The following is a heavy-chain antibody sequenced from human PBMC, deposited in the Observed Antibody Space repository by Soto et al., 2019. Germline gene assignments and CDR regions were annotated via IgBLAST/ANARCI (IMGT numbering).Heavy chain of an antibody. D-gene: IGHD2-2*01. Sequence: GGSLRLSCVGSGFTFSDHYIDWVRQAPGKGLEWVGRIRKQANIYTRHYAASVKGRFTISRDDPKNSVYLQMNSLKTEDTAVYYCARSGSSTSCYDYWGQGTLVTVSS. CDR1: GFTFSDHY. J-gene: IGHJ4*02. CDR2: IRKQANIYTR. V-gene: IGHV3-72*01. CDR3: ARSGSSTSCYDY.